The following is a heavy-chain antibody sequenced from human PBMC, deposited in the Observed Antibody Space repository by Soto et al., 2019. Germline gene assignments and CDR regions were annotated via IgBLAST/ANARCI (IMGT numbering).Heavy chain of an antibody. Sequence: LRLSCAASGFTFSSYWMSWVRQAPGKGLEWVANIKQDGSEKYYVDSVKGRFTISRDNAKNSLYLQMNSLRAEDTAVYYCARVLGYCSSTSCYSGGNWFDPWGQGTLVTVSS. CDR1: GFTFSSYW. V-gene: IGHV3-7*01. J-gene: IGHJ5*02. CDR3: ARVLGYCSSTSCYSGGNWFDP. D-gene: IGHD2-2*02. CDR2: IKQDGSEK.